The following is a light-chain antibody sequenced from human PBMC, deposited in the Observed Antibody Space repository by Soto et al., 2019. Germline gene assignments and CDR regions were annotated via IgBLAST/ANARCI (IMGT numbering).Light chain of an antibody. J-gene: IGKJ1*01. CDR2: GAS. CDR3: QQYNDWPWT. Sequence: EIVLTQSPATLSVSPGERATLSCRASQSVSSNLAWYQQKPGQAPRLLIHGASTRAAGIPARFSGSGSGTELTLTINSLQSEDFAVYYCQQYNDWPWTFGQGTRVEIQ. CDR1: QSVSSN. V-gene: IGKV3-15*01.